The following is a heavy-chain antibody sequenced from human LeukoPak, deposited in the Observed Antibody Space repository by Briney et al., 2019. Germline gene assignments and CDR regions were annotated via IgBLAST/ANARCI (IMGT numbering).Heavy chain of an antibody. CDR2: ISSSGSTI. J-gene: IGHJ6*02. CDR3: ARDARGYSGYDYYYYYGMDV. D-gene: IGHD5-12*01. Sequence: GGSLRLSCAASGFTFSSYEMNWVRRAPGKGLEWVSYISSSGSTIYYADSVKGRFTISRDNAKNSLYLQMNSLRAEDTAVYYCARDARGYSGYDYYYYYGMDVWGQGTTVTVSS. CDR1: GFTFSSYE. V-gene: IGHV3-48*03.